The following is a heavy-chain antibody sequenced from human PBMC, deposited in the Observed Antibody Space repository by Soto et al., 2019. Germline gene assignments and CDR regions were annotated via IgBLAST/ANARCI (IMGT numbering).Heavy chain of an antibody. CDR2: IYYSGST. J-gene: IGHJ5*02. Sequence: SETQSLTSPVSGGSISSYYWSWIRQPPGKGLEWIGYIYYSGSTNYNPSLKSRVTISVDTSKNQFSLKLSSVTAADTAVYYCARFRGSGFDPWGQGTLVTVS. CDR1: GGSISSYY. D-gene: IGHD3-16*01. CDR3: ARFRGSGFDP. V-gene: IGHV4-59*08.